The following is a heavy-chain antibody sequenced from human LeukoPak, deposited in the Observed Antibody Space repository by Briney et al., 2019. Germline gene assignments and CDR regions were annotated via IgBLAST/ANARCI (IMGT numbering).Heavy chain of an antibody. CDR2: IYYSGST. V-gene: IGHV4-61*01. D-gene: IGHD4-17*01. CDR3: AGLDYGDYWFDP. J-gene: IGHJ5*02. CDR1: GGSVSSGNYY. Sequence: PSETLSLTCTVSGGSVSSGNYYWSWIRQPPGKGLEWIGYIYYSGSTNYNPSLKSRVTISVDTSKNQFSLKLSSVTAADTAVYYCAGLDYGDYWFDPWGQGTLVTVSS.